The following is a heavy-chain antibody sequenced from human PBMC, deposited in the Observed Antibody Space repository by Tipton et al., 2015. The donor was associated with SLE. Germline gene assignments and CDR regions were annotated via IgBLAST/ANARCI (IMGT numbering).Heavy chain of an antibody. CDR2: IFTSGST. CDR1: GDSIRHMY. V-gene: IGHV4-4*07. D-gene: IGHD1-1*01. J-gene: IGHJ3*02. Sequence: GLVKPSETLSLTCTVSGDSIRHMYWSWIRQPAGKGLEWIGRIFTSGSTNYNSSLKSRVTISVDTSKNHFSLNLRSVTAADTAVYYCVRNWKDGFDIWGQGTMVTVSS. CDR3: VRNWKDGFDI.